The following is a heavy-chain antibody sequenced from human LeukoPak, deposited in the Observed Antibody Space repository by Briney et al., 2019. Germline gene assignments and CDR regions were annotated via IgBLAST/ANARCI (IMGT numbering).Heavy chain of an antibody. J-gene: IGHJ6*03. CDR1: EFTFSSYA. CDR3: AKGGTMVRGVIIIKGDYYYYMDV. D-gene: IGHD3-10*01. Sequence: GGSLRLSCAASEFTFSSYAMSWVRQAPGKGLEWVSAISGSGGSTYYADSVKGRFTISRDNSKNTLYLQMNSLRAEDTAVYYCAKGGTMVRGVIIIKGDYYYYMDVWGKGTTVTISS. V-gene: IGHV3-23*01. CDR2: ISGSGGST.